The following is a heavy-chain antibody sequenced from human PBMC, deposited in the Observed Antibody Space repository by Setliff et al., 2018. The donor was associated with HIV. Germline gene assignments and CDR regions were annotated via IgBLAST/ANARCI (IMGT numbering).Heavy chain of an antibody. CDR1: GYTLTEVS. D-gene: IGHD6-19*01. J-gene: IGHJ4*02. Sequence: ASLKVSCKVSGYTLTEVSIHWVRQAPGKGLEWMGGFDPEDDETVYAQKFQGRVTMTEDTSTDTAYMELSSLTSEDTAMYYCASGSSGWYEGYFDYWGQGTLVTVSS. CDR3: ASGSSGWYEGYFDY. CDR2: FDPEDDET. V-gene: IGHV1-24*01.